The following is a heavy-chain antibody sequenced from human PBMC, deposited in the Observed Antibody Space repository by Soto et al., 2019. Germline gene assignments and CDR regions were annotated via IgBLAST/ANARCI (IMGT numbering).Heavy chain of an antibody. Sequence: GGSLRLSCAASGFTFSGSAMHWVRQASGKGLEWVGRIRSKANSYATAYAASVKGRFTISRDDSKNAAYLQMNSLKTEDTAVYYCTSLFSIAAKKPYGMDVWGQGTTVTVSS. D-gene: IGHD6-13*01. CDR3: TSLFSIAAKKPYGMDV. CDR2: IRSKANSYAT. V-gene: IGHV3-73*01. CDR1: GFTFSGSA. J-gene: IGHJ6*02.